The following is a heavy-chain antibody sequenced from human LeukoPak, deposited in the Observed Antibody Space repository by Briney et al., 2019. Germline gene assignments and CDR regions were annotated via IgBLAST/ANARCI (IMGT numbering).Heavy chain of an antibody. V-gene: IGHV1-24*01. CDR3: ATGGRWLQLLSFDY. CDR1: GYTLTELS. D-gene: IGHD5-24*01. J-gene: IGHJ4*02. Sequence: GASVKVSCKVSGYTLTELSMLWVRQAPGKGLEWMGGFDPEDGETIYAQKFQGRVTMTEDTSTDTAYMELSSLRSEDTAVYYCATGGRWLQLLSFDYWGQGTLVTVSS. CDR2: FDPEDGET.